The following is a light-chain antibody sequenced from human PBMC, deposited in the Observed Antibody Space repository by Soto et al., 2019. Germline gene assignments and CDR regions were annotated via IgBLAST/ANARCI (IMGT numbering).Light chain of an antibody. Sequence: EIQITHSLSTLSAFLGDRATIICRASPSIDTWLAWHQKQPEQVTKLLNSKASSLEGGVPSRFSGSGSGTEFTLTISSLQPDDSATYYCQQYNSYRAFGQGTKVDIK. CDR1: PSIDTW. CDR2: KAS. CDR3: QQYNSYRA. J-gene: IGKJ1*01. V-gene: IGKV1-5*03.